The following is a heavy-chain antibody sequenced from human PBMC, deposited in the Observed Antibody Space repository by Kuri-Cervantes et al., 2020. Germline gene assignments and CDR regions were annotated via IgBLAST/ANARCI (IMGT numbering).Heavy chain of an antibody. D-gene: IGHD3-3*01. V-gene: IGHV3-66*01. J-gene: IGHJ4*02. CDR3: ARGPDPYDFWSGYYPSGYFDY. Sequence: GESLKISCAASGFTVSSNYMSWVRQAPGKGLEWVSVIYSGGSTYYADSVKGRFTISRDNSKNTLYLQMNSLRAEDTAVYYCARGPDPYDFWSGYYPSGYFDYWGQGTLVTVSS. CDR1: GFTVSSNY. CDR2: IYSGGST.